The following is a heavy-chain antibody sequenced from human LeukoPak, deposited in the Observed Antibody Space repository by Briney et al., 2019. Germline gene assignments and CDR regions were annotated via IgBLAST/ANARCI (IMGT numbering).Heavy chain of an antibody. D-gene: IGHD3-10*01. CDR2: ISSSSYI. V-gene: IGHV3-21*01. J-gene: IGHJ4*02. Sequence: GGSLRLSCAASGFTFSSYSMNWVRQAPGKGLEWVSSISSSSYIYYADSVKGRFTISRDNAKNSLYLQMNSLRAGDTAVYYCVREGGWDSGSYSAYWGQGTLVTVSS. CDR1: GFTFSSYS. CDR3: VREGGWDSGSYSAY.